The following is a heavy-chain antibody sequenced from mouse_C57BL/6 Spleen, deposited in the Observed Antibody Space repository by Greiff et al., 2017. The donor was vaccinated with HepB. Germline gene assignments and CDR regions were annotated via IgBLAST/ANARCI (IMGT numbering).Heavy chain of an antibody. J-gene: IGHJ3*01. CDR1: GYAFSSSW. D-gene: IGHD2-1*01. Sequence: VQLQQSGPELVKPGASVKISCKASGYAFSSSWMNWVKQRPGKGLEWIGRIYPGDGDTNYNGKFKGKATLTADKSSSTAYMQLSSLTSEDSAVYFCARESYGNSFAYWGQGTLVTVSA. CDR3: ARESYGNSFAY. CDR2: IYPGDGDT. V-gene: IGHV1-82*01.